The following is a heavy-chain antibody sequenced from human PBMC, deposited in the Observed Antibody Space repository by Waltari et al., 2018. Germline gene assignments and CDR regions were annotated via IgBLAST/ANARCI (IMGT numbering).Heavy chain of an antibody. CDR2: IWFDGSKT. V-gene: IGHV3-33*06. Sequence: QVQLVESGGGVVQPGMSLRLSCAASGFSLSKFGMHWVRQAPGKGLGWVGLIWFDGSKTYYADSVRGRFTISRDNSKNTLYLDIHSLRVDDTAIYFCAKDAFGNTYLDHWGQGTLVTVSS. CDR1: GFSLSKFG. CDR3: AKDAFGNTYLDH. J-gene: IGHJ5*02. D-gene: IGHD3-10*01.